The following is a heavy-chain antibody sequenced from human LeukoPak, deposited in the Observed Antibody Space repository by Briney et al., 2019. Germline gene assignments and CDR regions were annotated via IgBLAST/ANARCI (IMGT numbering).Heavy chain of an antibody. CDR1: GFTFSSYE. J-gene: IGHJ4*02. V-gene: IGHV3-48*03. CDR3: ARNAPVIVVVSKEMDY. D-gene: IGHD3-22*01. CDR2: ISSSGSTI. Sequence: GGSLRLSCAASGFTFSSYEMNWVRQAPGRGLEWVSYISSSGSTIYYADSVKGRFTISRDNAKNSLYLQMNSLRAEDTAVYYCARNAPVIVVVSKEMDYWGQGTLVTVSS.